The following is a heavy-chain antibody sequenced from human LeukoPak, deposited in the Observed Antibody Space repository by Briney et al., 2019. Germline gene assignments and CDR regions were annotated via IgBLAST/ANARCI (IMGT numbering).Heavy chain of an antibody. CDR2: ISWNSGSI. CDR1: GFTFDDYP. V-gene: IGHV3-9*01. Sequence: PGRSLTLSCAASGFTFDDYPMHWVRHAPGKGLEWVSGISWNSGSILYADSVKGRFTISRDNAKNSLYLQMNSLRAEDTALYYCALLYGSGSYGLDYWGQGTLVTVSS. CDR3: ALLYGSGSYGLDY. D-gene: IGHD3-10*01. J-gene: IGHJ4*02.